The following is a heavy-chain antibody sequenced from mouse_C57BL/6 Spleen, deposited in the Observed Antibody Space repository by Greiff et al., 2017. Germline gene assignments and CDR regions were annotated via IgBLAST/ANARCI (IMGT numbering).Heavy chain of an antibody. J-gene: IGHJ2*01. CDR1: GYTFTDYY. D-gene: IGHD2-4*01. CDR3: ARWDDYGDYFDY. Sequence: QVQLQQSGAELVRPGASVKLSCKASGYTFTDYYINWVKQRPGQGLEWIARIYPGSGNTYYNEKFKGKATLTAEKSSSTAYMQLSRLTAEDSAVYFCARWDDYGDYFDYWGQGTTLTVSS. V-gene: IGHV1-76*01. CDR2: IYPGSGNT.